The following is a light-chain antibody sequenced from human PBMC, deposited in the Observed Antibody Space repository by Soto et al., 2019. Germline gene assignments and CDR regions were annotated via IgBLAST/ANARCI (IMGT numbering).Light chain of an antibody. Sequence: EIVMTQSPATLSVSPGESVTLSCRASQLFSSNLAWYQRRPGQAPRLLIYGSSTRATGVPPRFSASASGTEFTLTISSLQSEDFGVYYCQQYNDWPRTFGQGTRLEIK. CDR1: QLFSSN. CDR2: GSS. CDR3: QQYNDWPRT. V-gene: IGKV3-15*01. J-gene: IGKJ5*01.